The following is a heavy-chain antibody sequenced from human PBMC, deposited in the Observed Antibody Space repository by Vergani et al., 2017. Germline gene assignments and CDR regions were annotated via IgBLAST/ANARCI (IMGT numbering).Heavy chain of an antibody. CDR2: IYSGGST. CDR3: AKDSSSWYYYYMDV. V-gene: IGHV3-66*03. D-gene: IGHD6-13*01. Sequence: EVQLVESGGGLIQPGGSLRLSCAASGFTVSSNYMSWVRQAPGKGLEWVSVIYSGGSTYYADSVKGRFTISRDNSKNTLYLQMNSLRAEDTAVYYCAKDSSSWYYYYMDVWGQGTTVTVSS. J-gene: IGHJ6*03. CDR1: GFTVSSNY.